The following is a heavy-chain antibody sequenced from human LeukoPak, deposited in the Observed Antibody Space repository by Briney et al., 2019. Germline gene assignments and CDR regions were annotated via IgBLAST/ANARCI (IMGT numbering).Heavy chain of an antibody. V-gene: IGHV3-30*03. CDR2: VSNDGTYK. CDR1: GFTFGRYG. D-gene: IGHD3-3*01. J-gene: IGHJ5*02. CDR3: ARGATNDFWSGYGWFDP. Sequence: GGSLRLSCAASGFTFGRYGMHWVRQAPGEGLEWVAAVSNDGTYKTYADSVKGRFSISRDNSKNTLYLQMDSLRGEDTAVYSCARGATNDFWSGYGWFDPWGQGTLVTVSS.